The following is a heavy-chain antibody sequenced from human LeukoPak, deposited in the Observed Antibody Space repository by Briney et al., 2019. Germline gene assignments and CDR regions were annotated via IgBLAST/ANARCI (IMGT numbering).Heavy chain of an antibody. J-gene: IGHJ6*02. D-gene: IGHD6-19*01. CDR1: GDSVSSNSAA. Sequence: SQTLSLTCAISGDSVSSNSAAWNWIRQSPSRGLEWLGRTYYRSKWYNDYAVSVKSRITINPDTSKNQFSLQLNSVTPEDTAVYYCAYGSSSGWYDEDYYYGMDVWGQGTTVTVSS. CDR3: AYGSSSGWYDEDYYYGMDV. CDR2: TYYRSKWYN. V-gene: IGHV6-1*01.